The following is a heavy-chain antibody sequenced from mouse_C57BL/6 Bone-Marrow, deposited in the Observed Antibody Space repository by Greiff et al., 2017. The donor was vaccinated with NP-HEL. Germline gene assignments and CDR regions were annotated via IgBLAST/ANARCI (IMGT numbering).Heavy chain of an antibody. V-gene: IGHV1-18*01. CDR1: GYTFTDYN. J-gene: IGHJ3*01. CDR3: ARRVVAWFAY. Sequence: VQLQQSGPELVKPGASVKIPCKASGYTFTDYNMDWVKQSHGKSLEWIGDINPNNGGTIYNQKFKGKATLTVDKSSSTAYMELRSLTSEDTAVYYCARRVVAWFAYWGQGTLVTVSA. CDR2: INPNNGGT.